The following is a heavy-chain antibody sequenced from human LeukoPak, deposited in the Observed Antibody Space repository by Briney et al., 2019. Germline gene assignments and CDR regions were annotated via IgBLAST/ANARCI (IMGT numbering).Heavy chain of an antibody. CDR3: ARAPTNYDFWSGYYSLDYYYGMDV. Sequence: GGSLRLSCAASGFTFSDYYMSWIRQAPGKGLEWASYISSSSSYTNYADSVKGRFTISRDNAKNSLYLQMNSLRAEDTAVYYCARAPTNYDFWSGYYSLDYYYGMDVWGQGTTVTVSS. D-gene: IGHD3-3*01. V-gene: IGHV3-11*06. CDR2: ISSSSSYT. J-gene: IGHJ6*02. CDR1: GFTFSDYY.